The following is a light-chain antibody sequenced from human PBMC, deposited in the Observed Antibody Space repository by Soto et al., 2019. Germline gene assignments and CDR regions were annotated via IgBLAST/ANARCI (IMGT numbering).Light chain of an antibody. CDR3: QQRSHWPHSS. CDR2: DAS. V-gene: IGKV3-11*01. Sequence: EIVLTQSPATLSLSPGERATLSCRASQSVSSYLAWYQQKPGQAPRLLIYDASNRATDIPARFSGSGSGTAFTLTISSLEPEDFAVYYCQQRSHWPHSSFGPGTKVDI. J-gene: IGKJ3*01. CDR1: QSVSSY.